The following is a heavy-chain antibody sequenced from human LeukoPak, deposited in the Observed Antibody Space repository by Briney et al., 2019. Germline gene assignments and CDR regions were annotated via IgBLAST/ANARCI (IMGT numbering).Heavy chain of an antibody. CDR2: VSGRGDRT. CDR3: AKDGSSGWYYYYGMDV. V-gene: IGHV3-23*01. Sequence: GGSLRLSCAASGFTFSSYAMSWVRQVPGKGLEWVSSVSGRGDRTYYAESVKGRFTISRDNSKNTLYLQMNSLRAEDTAVYYCAKDGSSGWYYYYGMDVWGQGTTVTVSS. D-gene: IGHD6-19*01. CDR1: GFTFSSYA. J-gene: IGHJ6*02.